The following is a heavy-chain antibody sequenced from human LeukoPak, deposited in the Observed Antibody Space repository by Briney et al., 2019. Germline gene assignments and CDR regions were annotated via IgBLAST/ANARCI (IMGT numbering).Heavy chain of an antibody. J-gene: IGHJ4*02. V-gene: IGHV3-74*01. Sequence: GGSLRLSCAASGFTFSSYWMHWVRQAPGKGLVWVSRIISDGSSATYADSVKGRFTMSRDNAKSTLYLQMNSLRAEDTAVYYCVRDARYTPEWGGQGTLVTVSS. CDR2: IISDGSSA. CDR1: GFTFSSYW. D-gene: IGHD1-26*01. CDR3: VRDARYTPEW.